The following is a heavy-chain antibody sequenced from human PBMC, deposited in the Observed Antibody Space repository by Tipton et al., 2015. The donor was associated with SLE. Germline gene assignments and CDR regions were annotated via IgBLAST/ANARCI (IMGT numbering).Heavy chain of an antibody. V-gene: IGHV3-48*03. J-gene: IGHJ4*02. Sequence: SLRLSCVASGFAFRGYEMNWVRQAPGKGLEWVSHISSGGSTIYYADSVKGRFTISRDDAETSVYLQMNSLRDEDTAIYYCATGNLVRGFDHWGQGTLVTVSS. CDR2: ISSGGSTI. CDR3: ATGNLVRGFDH. D-gene: IGHD1-14*01. CDR1: GFAFRGYE.